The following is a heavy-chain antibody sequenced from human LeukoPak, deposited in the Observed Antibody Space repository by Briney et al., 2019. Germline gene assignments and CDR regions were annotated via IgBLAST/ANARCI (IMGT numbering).Heavy chain of an antibody. J-gene: IGHJ4*02. Sequence: SGGSLRLSCAASGFTFSSYGMSWVRQAPGKGLEWVSAISGSGGSTYYADSVKGRFTISRDNSKNTLYLQMNSLKAEDTAVYYCAKGWGAWFGELLSGKWGQGTLVTVSS. D-gene: IGHD3-10*01. CDR2: ISGSGGST. V-gene: IGHV3-23*01. CDR3: AKGWGAWFGELLSGK. CDR1: GFTFSSYG.